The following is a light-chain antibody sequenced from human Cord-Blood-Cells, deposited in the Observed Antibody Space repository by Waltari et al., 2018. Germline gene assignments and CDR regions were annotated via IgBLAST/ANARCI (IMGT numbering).Light chain of an antibody. J-gene: IGKJ4*01. CDR2: GAS. V-gene: IGKV3-15*01. Sequence: EIVMTQSPATLSVSPGERATHSCRASQRVSSNLAWYQQKPGQAPRLLIYGASTRATGIPARFSGSGSGTEFTLTISSLQSEDFAVYYCQQYNNWPPLTFGGGTKVEIK. CDR3: QQYNNWPPLT. CDR1: QRVSSN.